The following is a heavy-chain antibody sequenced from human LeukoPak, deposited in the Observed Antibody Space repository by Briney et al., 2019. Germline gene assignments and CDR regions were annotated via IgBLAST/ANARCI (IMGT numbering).Heavy chain of an antibody. CDR1: GFTFSSYA. J-gene: IGHJ4*02. D-gene: IGHD6-19*01. CDR3: AREKDSSGRTIDY. CDR2: ISYDGSNK. Sequence: PGGSLRLSCAASGFTFSSYAMHWVRQAPGKGLEWVAVISYDGSNKYYADSVKGRFTISRDNSKNTLYLQMNRLRAEDTAVYYCAREKDSSGRTIDYWGQGTLVTVSS. V-gene: IGHV3-30*04.